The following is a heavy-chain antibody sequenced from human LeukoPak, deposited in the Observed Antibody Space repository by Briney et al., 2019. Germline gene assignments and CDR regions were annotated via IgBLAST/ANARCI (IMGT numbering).Heavy chain of an antibody. CDR2: IYSSGST. CDR3: ARGPPPDFDY. V-gene: IGHV4-4*07. CDR1: GGSINYY. J-gene: IGHJ4*02. Sequence: PSETLSLTCTVSGGSINYYWSWIRQPAGKGLEWIGRIYSSGSTDYNPSLKSRVTMSVDTSKNQFSLKLSSVTAADTAVYYCARGPPPDFDYWGQGTLVTVSS.